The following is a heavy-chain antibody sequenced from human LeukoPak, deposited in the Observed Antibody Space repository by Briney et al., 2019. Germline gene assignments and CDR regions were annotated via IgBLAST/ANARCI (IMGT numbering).Heavy chain of an antibody. D-gene: IGHD3-3*01. CDR2: IYYSGST. CDR3: ARAGTTYDFWSGSYYYYYMDV. J-gene: IGHJ6*03. CDR1: GGSISSGGYY. Sequence: SETLSLTCTVSGGSISSGGYYWSWIRQHPGKGLEWIGYIYYSGSTYYNPSLKSRVTISVDTSKNQFSLKLSSVTAADTAVYYCARAGTTYDFWSGSYYYYYMDVWGKGTTVTVSS. V-gene: IGHV4-31*03.